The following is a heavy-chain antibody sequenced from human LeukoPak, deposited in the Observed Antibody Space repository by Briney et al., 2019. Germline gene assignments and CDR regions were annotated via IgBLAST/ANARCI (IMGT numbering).Heavy chain of an antibody. CDR3: ARNRHSSGRSH. D-gene: IGHD6-19*01. V-gene: IGHV3-48*04. Sequence: GGSLRLSCAASGFTFSSYAMNWVRQAPGKGLEGVSYISSSSSTIYYADSVKGRFTISRDNAKNSLYLQMNSLRAEDTAVYYCARNRHSSGRSHWGQGTLVTVSS. CDR2: ISSSSSTI. J-gene: IGHJ4*02. CDR1: GFTFSSYA.